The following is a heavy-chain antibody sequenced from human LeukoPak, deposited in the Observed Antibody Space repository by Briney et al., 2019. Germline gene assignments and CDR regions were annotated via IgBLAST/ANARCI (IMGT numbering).Heavy chain of an antibody. CDR3: ARACGSSTSCLDY. Sequence: SETLSLTCTVSGGSISSYYWSWIRQHPGKGLEWIGYIYYSGSTYYNPSLKSRVTISVDTSKNQFSLKLSSVTAADTAVYYCARACGSSTSCLDYWGQGTLVTVSS. J-gene: IGHJ4*02. CDR1: GGSISSYY. CDR2: IYYSGST. D-gene: IGHD2-2*01. V-gene: IGHV4-59*06.